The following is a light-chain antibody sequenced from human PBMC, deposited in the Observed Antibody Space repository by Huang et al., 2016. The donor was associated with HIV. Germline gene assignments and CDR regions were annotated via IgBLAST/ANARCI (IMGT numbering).Light chain of an antibody. J-gene: IGKJ1*01. CDR2: DAS. CDR3: QQYGNSPRT. V-gene: IGKV3-20*01. Sequence: EIVLTQSPGTLSLSPGERATLPCRASQSVSSRSLAWYQQKAGQAPRLLIYDASRRATGIPDRFSASGSESDFTLTISRLEPEDFAAYYCQQYGNSPRTFGQGTKVEIK. CDR1: QSVSSRS.